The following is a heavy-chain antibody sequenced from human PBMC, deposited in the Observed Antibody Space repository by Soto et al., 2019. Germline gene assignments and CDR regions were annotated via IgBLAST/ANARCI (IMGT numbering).Heavy chain of an antibody. D-gene: IGHD2-8*02. CDR2: IKQDGSEK. CDR3: ARVRSGPFDY. J-gene: IGHJ4*02. CDR1: GFTFSSYW. Sequence: EVQLVESGGGLVQPGGSLRLSCAASGFTFSSYWRSWVRQAPGKGLEWVANIKQDGSEKYYVDSVKGRCAISRDNAQNSLYLQMNSLRAEDKAVYYFARVRSGPFDYGVQGTLVTVSS. V-gene: IGHV3-7*01.